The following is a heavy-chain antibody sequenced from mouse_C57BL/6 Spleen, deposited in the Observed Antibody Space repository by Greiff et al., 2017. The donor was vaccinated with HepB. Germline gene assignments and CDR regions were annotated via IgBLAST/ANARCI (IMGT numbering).Heavy chain of an antibody. CDR1: GFTFSSYA. V-gene: IGHV5-9-1*02. CDR2: ISSGGDYI. D-gene: IGHD2-3*01. Sequence: EVMLVESGEGLVKPGGSLKLSCAASGFTFSSYAMSWVRQTPEKRLEWVAYISSGGDYIYYADTVKGRFTISRDNARNTLYLQMSSLKSEDTAMYYCTRDRWLLQDYAMDYWGQGTSVTVSS. J-gene: IGHJ4*01. CDR3: TRDRWLLQDYAMDY.